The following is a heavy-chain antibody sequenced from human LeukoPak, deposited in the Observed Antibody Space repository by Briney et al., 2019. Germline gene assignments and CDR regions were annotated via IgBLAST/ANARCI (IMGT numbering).Heavy chain of an antibody. D-gene: IGHD2-2*01. CDR1: GGSFSGYY. J-gene: IGHJ4*02. CDR2: TNHSGST. Sequence: SETLSLTCAVYGGSFSGYYWSWIRQPPGKGLEWIGETNHSGSTNYNPSLKSRVTISVDTSKNQFSLKLSSVTAADTAVYYCARGGQYAKEYYFDYWGQGTLVTVSS. CDR3: ARGGQYAKEYYFDY. V-gene: IGHV4-34*01.